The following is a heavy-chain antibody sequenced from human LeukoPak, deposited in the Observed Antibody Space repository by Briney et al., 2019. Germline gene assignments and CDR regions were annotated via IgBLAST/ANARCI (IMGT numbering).Heavy chain of an antibody. CDR2: ISGSGGST. CDR1: GFTFSSYA. J-gene: IGHJ4*02. V-gene: IGHV3-23*01. D-gene: IGHD5-18*01. CDR3: AKGVDTAMVVEDYFDY. Sequence: PGGSLRLSCAASGFTFSSYAMSWVRQAPGKGLEWVSAISGSGGSTYYADSVKGRFTISRDNSKNTLYLQMNSLRAEDTAVYYCAKGVDTAMVVEDYFDYWGQGTLVTVSS.